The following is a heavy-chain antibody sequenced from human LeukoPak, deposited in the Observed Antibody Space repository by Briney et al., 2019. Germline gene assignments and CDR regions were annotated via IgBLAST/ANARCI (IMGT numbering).Heavy chain of an antibody. CDR2: INPNSGGT. J-gene: IGHJ4*02. CDR3: ARGPYRGYSYGAYDY. V-gene: IGHV1-2*02. D-gene: IGHD5-18*01. Sequence: ASVKVSCKASGYTFTGYYMHSVRQAPGQGLEWMGWINPNSGGTNYAQKFQGRVTMTRDTSISTAYMELSRLRSDDTAVYYCARGPYRGYSYGAYDYWGQGTLVTVSS. CDR1: GYTFTGYY.